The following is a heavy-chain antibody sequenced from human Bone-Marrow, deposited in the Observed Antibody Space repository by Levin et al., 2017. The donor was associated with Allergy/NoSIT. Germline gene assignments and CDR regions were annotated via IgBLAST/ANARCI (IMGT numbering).Heavy chain of an antibody. D-gene: IGHD6-13*01. CDR2: ISTSGTTL. V-gene: IGHV3-11*01. Sequence: LSLPCAASGFGFRDYYMSWVRQAPGKGLEWVSYISTSGTTLFYVDSVKGRFTISRDNAKNSVYLQMNSLRAEDTAVYYCARGWYGDYWGQGTLVTVSS. CDR3: ARGWYGDY. CDR1: GFGFRDYY. J-gene: IGHJ4*02.